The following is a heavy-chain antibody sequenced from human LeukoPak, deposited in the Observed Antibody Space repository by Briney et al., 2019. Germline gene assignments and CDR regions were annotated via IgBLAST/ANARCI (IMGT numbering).Heavy chain of an antibody. CDR2: INPNSGGT. D-gene: IGHD6-19*01. V-gene: IGHV1-2*02. J-gene: IGHJ4*02. Sequence: ASVKVSCKASGYTFINFFMHWVRQAPGQGLEWMGWINPNSGGTNLAQKFQGRVTMTRDTSISTAYMELSSLRSADTAVYFCARGTEGGSGWDLTYWGQGTLVTVSS. CDR1: GYTFINFF. CDR3: ARGTEGGSGWDLTY.